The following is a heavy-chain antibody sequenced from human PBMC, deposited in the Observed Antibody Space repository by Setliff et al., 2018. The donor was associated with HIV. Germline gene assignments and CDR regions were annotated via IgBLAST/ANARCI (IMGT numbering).Heavy chain of an antibody. CDR3: ARLGSGWSDSYYYAMDV. CDR1: GYTFTTYG. V-gene: IGHV1-18*01. D-gene: IGHD6-19*01. J-gene: IGHJ6*02. Sequence: ASVKVSCKASGYTFTTYGISWVRQAPGHGLEWMGWISPYIGHTNYAQNFQGRVTMTIDTSTSTAYMELRSLRSDDTAVYFCARLGSGWSDSYYYAMDVWGQGTTVTVS. CDR2: ISPYIGHT.